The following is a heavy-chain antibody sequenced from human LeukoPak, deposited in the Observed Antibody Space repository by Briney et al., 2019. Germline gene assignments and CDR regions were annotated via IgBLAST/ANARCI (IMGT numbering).Heavy chain of an antibody. CDR2: ISTSGIT. CDR3: ARVGYYGSGSYSVEYFDY. J-gene: IGHJ4*02. V-gene: IGHV4-4*07. CDR1: GDSITSYY. D-gene: IGHD3-10*01. Sequence: TSETLSLTCTVSGDSITSYYWSWIRQPAGKGLEWIGRISTSGITNYNPSLKSRVIMSVDTSKNQFSLKLTSVTAADTAVYYCARVGYYGSGSYSVEYFDYWGQGTLVTVSS.